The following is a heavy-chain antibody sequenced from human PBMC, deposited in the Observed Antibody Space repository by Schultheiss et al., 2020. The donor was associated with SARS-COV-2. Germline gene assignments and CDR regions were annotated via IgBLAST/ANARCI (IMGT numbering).Heavy chain of an antibody. J-gene: IGHJ3*02. CDR1: GGSFSGYY. Sequence: SETLSLTCAVYGGSFSGYYWSWIRQPPGKGLEWIGEINHSGSTNYNPSLKSRVTISVDTSKNQFSLKLSSVTAADTAVYYCARNGYSSSWPTFFSGDAFDIWGQGTMVTVSS. CDR2: INHSGST. D-gene: IGHD6-13*01. V-gene: IGHV4-34*01. CDR3: ARNGYSSSWPTFFSGDAFDI.